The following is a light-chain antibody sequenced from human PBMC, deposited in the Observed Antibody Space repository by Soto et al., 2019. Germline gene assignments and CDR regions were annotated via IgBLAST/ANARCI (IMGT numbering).Light chain of an antibody. J-gene: IGKJ1*01. Sequence: DVVLTQSPLSLPVTLGQPASISCRSSQGLVTNDGNTFLNWFHQRPGQAPRRLIYLVSNRDSGVPDRLSGSGSGTDFTLKISRVEAEDVGIYFCMQASHWPWTFGQATKVDIK. V-gene: IGKV2-30*01. CDR1: QGLVTNDGNTF. CDR2: LVS. CDR3: MQASHWPWT.